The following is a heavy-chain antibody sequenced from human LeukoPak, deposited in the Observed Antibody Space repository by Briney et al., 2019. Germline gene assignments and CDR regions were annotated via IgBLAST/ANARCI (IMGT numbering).Heavy chain of an antibody. Sequence: SETLSLTCTVSGGSITSFYWSWIRQPAGKGLEWIGRIYTSGSTNYNPSLKSRVTMSLDTSKNQVSLKLSSVTAADTALYYCARDRGSGRECLDPWGQGTLVIVTS. CDR2: IYTSGST. CDR3: ARDRGSGRECLDP. J-gene: IGHJ5*02. CDR1: GGSITSFY. D-gene: IGHD3-10*01. V-gene: IGHV4-4*07.